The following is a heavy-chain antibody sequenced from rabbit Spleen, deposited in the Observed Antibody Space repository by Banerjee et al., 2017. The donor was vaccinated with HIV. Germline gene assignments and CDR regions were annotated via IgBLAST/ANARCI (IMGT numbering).Heavy chain of an antibody. J-gene: IGHJ4*01. CDR3: ARDLAGVIGWNFSL. CDR2: IGGGIIGIS. V-gene: IGHV1S40*01. Sequence: LVESGGGLVQPGASLTLTCTASGFSFSSPYDICWVRQAPGKGLEWIACIGGGIIGISYYASWAKGRFTISKTSSTTVTLQMTSLTAADTATYCCARDLAGVIGWNFSLWGQGTLVTVS. CDR1: GFSFSSPYD. D-gene: IGHD4-1*01.